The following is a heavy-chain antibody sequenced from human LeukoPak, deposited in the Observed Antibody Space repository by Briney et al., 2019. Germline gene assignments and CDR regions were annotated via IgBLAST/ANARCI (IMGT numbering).Heavy chain of an antibody. J-gene: IGHJ4*02. CDR2: ISSSGSTI. CDR3: ARDPPSYYDFWSGYYEEPYFDY. V-gene: IGHV3-11*04. D-gene: IGHD3-3*01. CDR1: GFTFSDYY. Sequence: GGSLRLSCAASGFTFSDYYMSWIRQAPGKGLEWVSYISSSGSTIYYADSVKGRFTISRDNAKNSLYLQMNSLRAEDTAVYYCARDPPSYYDFWSGYYEEPYFDYWGQGTLVTVSS.